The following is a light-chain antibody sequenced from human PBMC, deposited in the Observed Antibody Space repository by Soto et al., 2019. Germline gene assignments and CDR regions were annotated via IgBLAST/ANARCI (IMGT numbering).Light chain of an antibody. J-gene: IGKJ4*01. CDR3: QQRSNSLT. V-gene: IGKV3-11*01. CDR1: QSVSSY. Sequence: EIAFTQSPATLSLSLGERSTLTGRASQSVSSYLSWYQQKPDPAPRLLFYDASNRAAGIPAWFSGSWSATVFPITISSLEPEYFADYYRQQRSNSLTVGGGTKVEIK. CDR2: DAS.